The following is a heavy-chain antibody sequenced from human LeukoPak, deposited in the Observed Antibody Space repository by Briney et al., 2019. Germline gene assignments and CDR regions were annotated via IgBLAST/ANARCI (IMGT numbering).Heavy chain of an antibody. CDR3: TRDRDDSSVLHYFDY. CDR1: GFTVNTHF. J-gene: IGHJ4*02. V-gene: IGHV3-66*02. CDR2: LYHGDRT. D-gene: IGHD3-22*01. Sequence: GGSLRLSCAASGFTVNTHFMSWVRQAPGKGLEWVSVLYHGDRTYYADSVKGRFTISRDSSKNTVYLQMQNLRAEDTAVYYCTRDRDDSSVLHYFDYWGQGTLVTVSS.